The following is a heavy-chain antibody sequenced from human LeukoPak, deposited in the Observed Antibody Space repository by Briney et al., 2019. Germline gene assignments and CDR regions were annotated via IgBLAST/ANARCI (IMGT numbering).Heavy chain of an antibody. CDR1: GGSISSYY. Sequence: SETLSLTCTVSGGSISSYYWSWIRQPAGKGLEWIGRIYTSGSTNYNPSLKSRVTMSVVPSKNQFYLKLSSVTAADTAVYYCARVMGCCSSTSCYAYDYWGQGTLVTVSS. CDR2: IYTSGST. CDR3: ARVMGCCSSTSCYAYDY. J-gene: IGHJ4*02. V-gene: IGHV4-4*07. D-gene: IGHD2-2*01.